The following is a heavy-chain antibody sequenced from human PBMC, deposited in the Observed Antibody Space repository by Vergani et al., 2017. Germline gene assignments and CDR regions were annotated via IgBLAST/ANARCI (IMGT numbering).Heavy chain of an antibody. Sequence: EVQLVESGGGLVQPGGSLRLSCAASGFTFSSYWMHWVRQAPGKGLVWVSRINSDGSSTSYADSVKGRFTISRDNAKKPLYLQMNSLRAEDTAVYYCAREWVVAAAIAGTSKIYNYYYYGMDVWGQGTTVTVSS. CDR1: GFTFSSYW. CDR2: INSDGSST. CDR3: AREWVVAAAIAGTSKIYNYYYYGMDV. D-gene: IGHD6-25*01. J-gene: IGHJ6*02. V-gene: IGHV3-74*01.